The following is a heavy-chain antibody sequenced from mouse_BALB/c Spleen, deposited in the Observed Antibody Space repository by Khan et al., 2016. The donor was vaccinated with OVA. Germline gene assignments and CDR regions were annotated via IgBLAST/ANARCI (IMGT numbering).Heavy chain of an antibody. V-gene: IGHV1S41*01. CDR1: GYTFTSYW. J-gene: IGHJ4*01. CDR3: ARGNYYGRSCYAMDY. CDR2: IGPGSSNA. D-gene: IGHD1-1*01. Sequence: DLVKPGASVKLSCKASGYTFTSYWTNWIKQRPGQGLEWIGRIGPGSSNAYYNDMFKDKATLTVDTSSNTAYIQLSSLSSEDSAVYCCARGNYYGRSCYAMDYRGRGTSVTVSA.